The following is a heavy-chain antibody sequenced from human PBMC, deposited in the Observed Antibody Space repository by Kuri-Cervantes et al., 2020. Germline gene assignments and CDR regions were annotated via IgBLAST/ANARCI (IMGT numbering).Heavy chain of an antibody. D-gene: IGHD3-9*01. CDR3: ARWAPGPYYDILTGYLDV. V-gene: IGHV1-8*02. Sequence: ASVKVSCKASGYTFTGYYMHWVRQATGQGLEWMGWMNPNSGNTGYAQKFQGRVTMTRNTSISTAYMELSSLRSEDTAVYYCARWAPGPYYDILTGYLDVWGKGTTVTVSS. CDR2: MNPNSGNT. J-gene: IGHJ6*04. CDR1: GYTFTGYY.